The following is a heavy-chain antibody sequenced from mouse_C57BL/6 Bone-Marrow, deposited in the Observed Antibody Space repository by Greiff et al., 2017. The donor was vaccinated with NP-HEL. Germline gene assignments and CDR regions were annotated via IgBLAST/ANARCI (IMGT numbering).Heavy chain of an antibody. CDR3: ARWRSYGAWFAY. CDR2: ISNLAYSI. Sequence: EVKLVESGGGLVQPGGSLKLSCAASGFTFSDYGMAWVRQAPRKGPEWVAFISNLAYSIYYADTVTGRFTIYRENAKNTLYLEMSSLRSEDTAMYYCARWRSYGAWFAYWGQGTLVTVSA. J-gene: IGHJ3*01. V-gene: IGHV5-15*01. CDR1: GFTFSDYG. D-gene: IGHD1-1*02.